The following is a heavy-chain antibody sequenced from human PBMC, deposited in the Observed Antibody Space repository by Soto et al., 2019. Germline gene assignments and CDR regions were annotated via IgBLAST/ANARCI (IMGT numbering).Heavy chain of an antibody. D-gene: IGHD2-2*02. J-gene: IGHJ5*02. Sequence: PSETLSLTCTVSGDSISGGGYYWSWIRQHPGKGLEWIGFISDSGTTYYNPSLKSRVTISVDTSRNQFSLNLNSVTAADTAVYYCAKDPLYGWFDPWGQGTLVTVSS. V-gene: IGHV4-31*03. CDR3: AKDPLYGWFDP. CDR2: ISDSGTT. CDR1: GDSISGGGYY.